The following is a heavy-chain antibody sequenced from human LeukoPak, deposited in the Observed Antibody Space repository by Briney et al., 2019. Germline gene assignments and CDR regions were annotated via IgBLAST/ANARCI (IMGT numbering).Heavy chain of an antibody. D-gene: IGHD3-3*01. CDR3: NSYDFWSGYYTVDY. Sequence: GRSLRLSCAASGFTFSSYSMNWVRQAPGKGLEWVSSISSSSSYIYYADSVKGRFTISRDNAKNSLYLQMNSLRAEDTAVYYCNSYDFWSGYYTVDYWGQGTLVTVSS. CDR1: GFTFSSYS. V-gene: IGHV3-21*01. CDR2: ISSSSSYI. J-gene: IGHJ4*02.